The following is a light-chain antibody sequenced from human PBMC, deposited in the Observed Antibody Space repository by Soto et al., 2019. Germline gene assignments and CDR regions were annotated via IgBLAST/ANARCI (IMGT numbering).Light chain of an antibody. V-gene: IGLV2-14*01. CDR2: EVS. Sequence: QSVLTQPASVSGSTGKSITISCTGTSGDVGAYDYVSWYQQHPGKAPKFMLYEVSNRPSGLSNRFSGSKSGNTASLTISGLQAEDEADYYCSSYTTSNTWVFGGGTKLTVL. CDR3: SSYTTSNTWV. J-gene: IGLJ3*02. CDR1: SGDVGAYDY.